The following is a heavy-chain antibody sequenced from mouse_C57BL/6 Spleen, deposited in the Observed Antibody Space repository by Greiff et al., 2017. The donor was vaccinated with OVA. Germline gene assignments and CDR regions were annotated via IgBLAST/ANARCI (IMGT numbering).Heavy chain of an antibody. CDR1: GFTFSSYG. Sequence: EVQLVESGGDLVKPGGSLKLSCAASGFTFSSYGMSWVRQTPDKRLEWVATISSGGSYTYYPDSVKGRFTISSDNAKNTLYLQMSSLESEDTAMYYCARQMGQERFDYWGQGTTLTVSS. J-gene: IGHJ2*01. D-gene: IGHD3-3*01. CDR2: ISSGGSYT. V-gene: IGHV5-6*01. CDR3: ARQMGQERFDY.